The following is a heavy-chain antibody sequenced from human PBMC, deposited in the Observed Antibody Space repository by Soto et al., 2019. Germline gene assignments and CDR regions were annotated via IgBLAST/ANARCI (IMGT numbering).Heavy chain of an antibody. J-gene: IGHJ4*02. Sequence: PSETLSLTCTVSGGSISSDNYYWSWIRQPPGKGPEWIGYIYYSGSTYYNPSLKSRVIISIDTSKNQFSLKLSSVTAADTAVYYCASTSYFDNSGSAYWGQGTLVTVSS. V-gene: IGHV4-30-4*01. CDR1: GGSISSDNYY. CDR3: ASTSYFDNSGSAY. D-gene: IGHD3-22*01. CDR2: IYYSGST.